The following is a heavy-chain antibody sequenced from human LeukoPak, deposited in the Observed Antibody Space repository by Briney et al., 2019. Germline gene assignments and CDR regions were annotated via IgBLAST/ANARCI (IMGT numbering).Heavy chain of an antibody. CDR1: GGSISTYY. CDR2: IYYTGST. J-gene: IGHJ2*01. D-gene: IGHD5-24*01. Sequence: SETLSLTCTVSGGSISTYYWSWIRQSPGKGMEWIGFIYYTGSTNYNPSLKSRVTISLDTSKNQFSLRLTSVTAADTAVYYCARGTDGRRYFDLWGRGTLLTVSS. CDR3: ARGTDGRRYFDL. V-gene: IGHV4-59*01.